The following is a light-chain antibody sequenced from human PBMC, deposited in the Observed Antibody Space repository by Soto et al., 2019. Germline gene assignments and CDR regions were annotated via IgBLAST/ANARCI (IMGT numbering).Light chain of an antibody. V-gene: IGKV1-13*02. Sequence: IQLTQSPSSLSASVGDRVTITCRASQGISSALAWYQQKPGKAPKLLIYDASSLESGVPSRFSGSGSGTDFTLTISSLQPEDFATYYCQQFNSYPQFTFGPGTKVDIK. CDR2: DAS. CDR1: QGISSA. CDR3: QQFNSYPQFT. J-gene: IGKJ3*01.